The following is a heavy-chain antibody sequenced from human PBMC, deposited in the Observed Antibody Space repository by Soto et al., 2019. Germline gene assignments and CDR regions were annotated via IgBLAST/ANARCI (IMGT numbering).Heavy chain of an antibody. J-gene: IGHJ4*02. CDR2: IYAGTIT. CDR1: GITVSSYY. V-gene: IGHV3-53*01. D-gene: IGHD3-22*01. CDR3: ARIPYDNSGTIFDY. Sequence: PVGSLRLSCAVSGITVSSYYMSWVRQAAGKGLEWVSVIYAGTITYYADSAKGRFTIYRDNSKNTLNLEMNSLRVEDTAVYYCARIPYDNSGTIFDYWGQGTLVTVSS.